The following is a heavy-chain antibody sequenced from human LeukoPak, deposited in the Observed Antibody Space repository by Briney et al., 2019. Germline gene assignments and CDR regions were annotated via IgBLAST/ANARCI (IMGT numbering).Heavy chain of an antibody. D-gene: IGHD6-13*01. CDR1: GFTASSNY. Sequence: PGGSLRLSCAASGFTASSNYMSWVRQAPGKGLEWVSVIYSGGSTYYADSVKGRFTISRDNSKNTLYLQMNSLRAEDTAVYYCAKDAIAAAGTFIDYWGQGTLVTVSS. CDR3: AKDAIAAAGTFIDY. J-gene: IGHJ4*02. CDR2: IYSGGST. V-gene: IGHV3-53*01.